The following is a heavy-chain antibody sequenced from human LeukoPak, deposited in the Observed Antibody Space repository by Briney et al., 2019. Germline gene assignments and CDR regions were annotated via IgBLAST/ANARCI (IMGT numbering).Heavy chain of an antibody. J-gene: IGHJ4*02. Sequence: SETLSLTCAVYGGSFNGDHWSWVRQPSGKGLEWIAEINRSGSTNYNPSLKSRIAISMDTSKTQFSLRLSCVTAADTAVYYCARGVGATEDYWGQGTLVTVSS. D-gene: IGHD1-26*01. CDR1: GGSFNGDH. CDR2: INRSGST. CDR3: ARGVGATEDY. V-gene: IGHV4-34*01.